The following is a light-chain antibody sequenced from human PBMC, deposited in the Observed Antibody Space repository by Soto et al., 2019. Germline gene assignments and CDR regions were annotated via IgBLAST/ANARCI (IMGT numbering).Light chain of an antibody. Sequence: EIVLTQSPGTLSMSPGARVNISCRASQRVSGSNVGWYQQKPGQAPSLLIYGASKRTTGAPDRFSGSGSGTDFTLTISRLEPEDFAVYYCHYYGRSPLPFGGGTKVDIK. CDR1: QRVSGSN. CDR2: GAS. J-gene: IGKJ4*01. V-gene: IGKV3-20*01. CDR3: HYYGRSPLP.